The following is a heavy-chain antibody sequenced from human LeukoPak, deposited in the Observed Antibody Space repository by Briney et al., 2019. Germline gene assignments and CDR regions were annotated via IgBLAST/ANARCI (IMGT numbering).Heavy chain of an antibody. CDR2: INPNSGGT. V-gene: IGHV1-2*02. CDR3: ARGNITAVAGTSFDY. J-gene: IGHJ4*02. Sequence: ASVKVSCKASGYTFTSYYMHWVRQAPGQGLEWMGWINPNSGGTNYAQKFQGRVTMTRDTSISTAYMELSRLRSDDTAVYYCARGNITAVAGTSFDYWGQGSLVTVSS. CDR1: GYTFTSYY. D-gene: IGHD6-19*01.